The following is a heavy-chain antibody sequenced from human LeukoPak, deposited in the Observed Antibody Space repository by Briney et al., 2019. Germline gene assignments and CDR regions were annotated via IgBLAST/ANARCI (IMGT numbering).Heavy chain of an antibody. Sequence: GGSLRLSCAASGFTLSSNAMSWVRQAPGKGLEWVSALTGSGGNTYYADSVKGRFTISRDNAKNSLYLQMNSLRAEDTAVYYCARSGYCSSTSCYFETDYWGQGTLVTVSS. CDR3: ARSGYCSSTSCYFETDY. CDR2: LTGSGGNT. V-gene: IGHV3-23*01. J-gene: IGHJ4*02. D-gene: IGHD2-2*01. CDR1: GFTLSSNA.